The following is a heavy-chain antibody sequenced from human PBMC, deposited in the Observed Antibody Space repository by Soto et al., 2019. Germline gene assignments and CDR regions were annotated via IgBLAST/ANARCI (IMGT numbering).Heavy chain of an antibody. J-gene: IGHJ4*02. CDR2: VWYGGST. V-gene: IGHV4-59*08. CDR1: GGSISGYY. Sequence: SETLSLTCTVSGGSISGYYWSWIRQPPGKGLEWIGYVWYGGSTNYNPSLKSRVTISVDTPKNQFSLKLSSVTAADTAVYYCAKNWNWGSLVHWGQGTLVTVSS. CDR3: AKNWNWGSLVH. D-gene: IGHD7-27*01.